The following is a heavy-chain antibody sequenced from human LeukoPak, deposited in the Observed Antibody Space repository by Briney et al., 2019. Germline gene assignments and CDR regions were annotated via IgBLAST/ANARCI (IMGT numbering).Heavy chain of an antibody. CDR2: INHGGST. J-gene: IGHJ3*02. Sequence: SETLSLTCAVYGGSFSGYYWSWIRQPPGKGLEWIGEINHGGSTNYNPSLKSRVTISVDTSKNQFSLKLSSVTAADTAVYYCARGLYCSSTSCYNAFDIWGQGTMVTVSS. CDR1: GGSFSGYY. V-gene: IGHV4-34*01. D-gene: IGHD2-2*02. CDR3: ARGLYCSSTSCYNAFDI.